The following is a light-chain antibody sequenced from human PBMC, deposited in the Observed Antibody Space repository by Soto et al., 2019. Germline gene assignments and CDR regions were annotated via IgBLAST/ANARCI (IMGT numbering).Light chain of an antibody. J-gene: IGKJ3*01. CDR2: GSP. CDR1: HGIINY. CDR3: QQLFTYPPT. Sequence: QLTQSPSSLSASFGDRVTIPCRASHGIINYLAWYQQKPGKAPKLLIYGSPTLQGGVPSTFSGCGSGTDFTLTVSSLQPEDLATYYCQQLFTYPPTFGPGTKVDIK. V-gene: IGKV1-9*01.